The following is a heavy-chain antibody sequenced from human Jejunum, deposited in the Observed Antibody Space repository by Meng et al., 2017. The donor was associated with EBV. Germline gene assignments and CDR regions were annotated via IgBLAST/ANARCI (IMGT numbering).Heavy chain of an antibody. CDR3: AGLRYSGYDRAFDY. J-gene: IGHJ4*02. Sequence: QRQLPEPVPGLVKPSEPLSLTVSVAGGDDNSGNVYWSWIRQPPGKGLEWIGYIYYSGSTNYIPSLKSRVTISLDTSKNQFSLKLSSVTAADTAVYYCAGLRYSGYDRAFDYWGQGALVTVSS. D-gene: IGHD5-12*01. CDR2: IYYSGST. CDR1: GGDDNSGNVY. V-gene: IGHV4-61*01.